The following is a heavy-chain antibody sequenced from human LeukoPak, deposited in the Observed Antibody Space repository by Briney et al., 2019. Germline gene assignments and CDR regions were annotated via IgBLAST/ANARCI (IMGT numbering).Heavy chain of an antibody. CDR2: IYSGGST. Sequence: PGGSLRLSCAASGFTVSSNYMSWVRQAPGKGLEWVSVIYSGGSTYYADSVKGRFTISRDNSKNTLYLQMNSLRAEDTAVYYCALYYYDSMPPHSWGQGTLVTVSS. CDR3: ALYYYDSMPPHS. V-gene: IGHV3-53*01. CDR1: GFTVSSNY. D-gene: IGHD3-22*01. J-gene: IGHJ4*02.